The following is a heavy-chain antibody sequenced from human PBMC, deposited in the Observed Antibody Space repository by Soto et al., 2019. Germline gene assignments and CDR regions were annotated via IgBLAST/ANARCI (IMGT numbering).Heavy chain of an antibody. J-gene: IGHJ6*03. Sequence: EVQLVESGGGLVQPGRSLRLSCAASGFTLDDYAMHWVRQAPGKGLEWVSGISWNSGSIGYADSVKGRFTISRDNAKNSLYLQMNSLRAEDTALYYCATSSIGKSPRPLYYYYYYMDVWGKGTTVTVSS. CDR1: GFTLDDYA. CDR3: ATSSIGKSPRPLYYYYYYMDV. V-gene: IGHV3-9*01. D-gene: IGHD2-2*01. CDR2: ISWNSGSI.